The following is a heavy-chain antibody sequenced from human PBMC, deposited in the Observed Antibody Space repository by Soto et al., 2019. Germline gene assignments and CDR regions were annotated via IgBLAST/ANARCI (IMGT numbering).Heavy chain of an antibody. J-gene: IGHJ4*02. D-gene: IGHD3-22*01. Sequence: EVQLLESGGGLLQLGGSLRLSLAASGFTFSSYAMSWVRQAPGKGLEWAPAFSGSGGSTYSADSVKGRFTITRDNSKNTLYLQMNSLRAEDTAVYYCAKAYYYDSSGYYYGFSGFDYWGQGTLVTVSS. CDR3: AKAYYYDSSGYYYGFSGFDY. V-gene: IGHV3-23*01. CDR1: GFTFSSYA. CDR2: FSGSGGST.